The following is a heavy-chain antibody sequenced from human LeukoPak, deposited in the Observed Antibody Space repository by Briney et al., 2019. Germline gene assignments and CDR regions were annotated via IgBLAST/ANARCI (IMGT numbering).Heavy chain of an antibody. V-gene: IGHV1-8*01. CDR1: GYTFTSYD. D-gene: IGHD2-2*01. Sequence: ASVKVSCKASGYTFTSYDINWVRQATGQGLEWMGWMNPNSGNTGYAQKFQGRVTMTRNTSISTAYMELSSLRSEDTAVYFCARRGPANYYYYYMDVWGKGTTVTVSS. CDR2: MNPNSGNT. CDR3: ARRGPANYYYYYMDV. J-gene: IGHJ6*03.